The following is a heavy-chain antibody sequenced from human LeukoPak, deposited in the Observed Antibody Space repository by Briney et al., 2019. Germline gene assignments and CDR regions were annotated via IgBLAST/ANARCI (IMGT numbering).Heavy chain of an antibody. Sequence: PSETLSLTCTVSGYSISSGYYWGWIRQPPGKGLEWIGSIYYSGSTYYNPSLKSRVTISVDTSKNQFSLKLSSVTAADTAVYYCARVNYYDSSGYYWSQGTLVTVSS. CDR3: ARVNYYDSSGYY. J-gene: IGHJ4*02. D-gene: IGHD3-22*01. V-gene: IGHV4-38-2*02. CDR1: GYSISSGYY. CDR2: IYYSGST.